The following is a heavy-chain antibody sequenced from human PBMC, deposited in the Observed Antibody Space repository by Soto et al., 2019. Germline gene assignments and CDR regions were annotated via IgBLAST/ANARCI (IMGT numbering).Heavy chain of an antibody. D-gene: IGHD2-2*01. CDR3: ARDLAGYQEGVFDY. CDR1: GGSISSYY. J-gene: IGHJ4*02. V-gene: IGHV4-59*01. Sequence: PSETLSLTCTVSGGSISSYYWSWIRQPPGKRLEWIEYIYYSGSTNYNPSHKSRLTISVDTSKNQFSLKLSSVTAADTAVYYCARDLAGYQEGVFDYWGQGTLVTVSS. CDR2: IYYSGST.